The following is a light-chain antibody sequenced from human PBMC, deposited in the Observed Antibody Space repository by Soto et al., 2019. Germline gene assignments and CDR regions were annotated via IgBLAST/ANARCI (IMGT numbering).Light chain of an antibody. CDR2: GAS. V-gene: IGKV3-15*01. Sequence: EIVMTQSPATLSVSPGERATLSCRASQSVSSNLAWYQQKPGQAPRLLIYGASPRATGIPARFSGSGSGTEFPLTISSLQSEDFAVYYCQQYNNWPRTFGQGTKVEIK. J-gene: IGKJ1*01. CDR3: QQYNNWPRT. CDR1: QSVSSN.